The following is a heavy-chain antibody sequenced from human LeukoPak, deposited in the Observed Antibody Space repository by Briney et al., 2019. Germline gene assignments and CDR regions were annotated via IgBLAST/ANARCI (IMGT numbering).Heavy chain of an antibody. V-gene: IGHV1-2*02. CDR3: AGRMTATDDCYYGMDV. J-gene: IGHJ6*02. Sequence: GASVQDSCQASGYTFTGYHMHWVRQATGQGLAWMGWINPNSSSTKYAQKFQDRVTMARDTSISTAYMELSRLRSDDPAVYYCAGRMTATDDCYYGMDVWGQGTTVTVSS. D-gene: IGHD2-21*02. CDR1: GYTFTGYH. CDR2: INPNSSST.